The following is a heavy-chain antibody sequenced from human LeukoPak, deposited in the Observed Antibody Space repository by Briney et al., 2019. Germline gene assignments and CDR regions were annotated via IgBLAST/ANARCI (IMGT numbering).Heavy chain of an antibody. CDR2: IGRSGSNT. D-gene: IGHD6-19*01. CDR3: AKRDTNGLYCFDY. J-gene: IGHJ4*02. CDR1: GFTFSSYA. Sequence: GGSLRLSCAASGFTFSSYAMSRVRQAPGKGLEWVSAIGRSGSNTFYADSVKGRVTISRDNSKNTLYLQMNSLRAEDTAVYYCAKRDTNGLYCFDYWGQGTLVTVSS. V-gene: IGHV3-23*01.